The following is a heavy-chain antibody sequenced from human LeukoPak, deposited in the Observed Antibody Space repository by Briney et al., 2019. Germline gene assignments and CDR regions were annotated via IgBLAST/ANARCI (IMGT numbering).Heavy chain of an antibody. J-gene: IGHJ4*02. Sequence: GGSLRLSCTASGLIFGDYGMTWFRQAPGKGLDWVSYISSSSSTIYYADSVKGRFTISRDNVKNSLYLQMNSLKTEDTAVYYCTTDPLLLWFGEREGDEYYFDYWGQGTLVTVSS. V-gene: IGHV3-48*01. CDR2: ISSSSSTI. CDR1: GLIFGDYG. CDR3: TTDPLLLWFGEREGDEYYFDY. D-gene: IGHD3-10*01.